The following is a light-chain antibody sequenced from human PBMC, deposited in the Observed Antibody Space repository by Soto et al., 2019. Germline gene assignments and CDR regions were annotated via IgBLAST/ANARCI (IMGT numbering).Light chain of an antibody. CDR3: SSHGGSNNPYV. Sequence: QSALTKPHSAYGSPGQSVAISCTGTRSDIGGYNFVSWYQQHPGKAPKLMIYDVTKRPSGVPDRFSGSKSGNTATLIVSGLQAEDEADYYCSSHGGSNNPYVFGPGTKVTVL. J-gene: IGLJ1*01. V-gene: IGLV2-8*01. CDR1: RSDIGGYNF. CDR2: DVT.